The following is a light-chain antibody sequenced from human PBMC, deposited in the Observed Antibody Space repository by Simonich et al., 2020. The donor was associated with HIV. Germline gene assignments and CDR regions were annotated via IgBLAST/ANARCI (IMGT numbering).Light chain of an antibody. V-gene: IGKV3-15*01. CDR2: GAS. CDR3: QQSYSTPQT. Sequence: EIVMTQSPATLSVSPGERAPLSCRVSQIVSTNLAMYQQKPGQAHMLLIYGASNRATGIPARFSGSGSGTDFTLTISSLQPEDLATYYCQQSYSTPQTFGQGTKVEIK. J-gene: IGKJ1*01. CDR1: QIVSTN.